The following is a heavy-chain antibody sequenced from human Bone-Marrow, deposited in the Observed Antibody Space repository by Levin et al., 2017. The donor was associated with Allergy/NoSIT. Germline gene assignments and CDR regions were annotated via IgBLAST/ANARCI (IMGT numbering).Heavy chain of an antibody. CDR3: ARSPTIFGVVRGWFDP. D-gene: IGHD3-3*01. CDR2: IDPSDSYT. V-gene: IGHV5-10-1*01. J-gene: IGHJ5*02. CDR1: GYSFTSYW. Sequence: PGGSLRLSCKGSGYSFTSYWISWVRQMPGKGLEWMGRIDPSDSYTNYSPSFQGHVTISADKSISTAYLQWSSLKASDTAMYYGARSPTIFGVVRGWFDPWGQGTLVTVSS.